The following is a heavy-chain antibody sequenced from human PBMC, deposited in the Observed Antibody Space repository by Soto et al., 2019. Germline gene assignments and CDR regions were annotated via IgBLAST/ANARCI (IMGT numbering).Heavy chain of an antibody. J-gene: IGHJ4*02. D-gene: IGHD2-15*01. CDR1: GFTFSSYS. CDR3: ARLLPCSGGSCYSGLDY. CDR2: ISSSGSTI. V-gene: IGHV3-48*02. Sequence: GGSLRLSCAASGFTFSSYSMNWVRQAPGKGLEWVSYISSSGSTIYYADSVKGRFTFSRDNAKNSLYLQMNSLRDEDTAVYYCARLLPCSGGSCYSGLDYWDQGTLVTVSS.